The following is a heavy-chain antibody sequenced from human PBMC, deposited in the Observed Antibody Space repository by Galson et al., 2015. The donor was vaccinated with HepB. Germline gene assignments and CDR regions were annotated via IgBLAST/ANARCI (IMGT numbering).Heavy chain of an antibody. D-gene: IGHD6-19*01. J-gene: IGHJ4*02. V-gene: IGHV2-70*04. CDR2: IDWDDDK. CDR3: ARGAVAGTLPFDY. CDR1: GFSLSTNGMR. Sequence: PALVKPTQTLTLTCTFSGFSLSTNGMRVSWIRQPPGKALEWLARIDWDDDKFYSTSLKTRLTISKDTSKNQVVLTMTNMDPVDTATYYCARGAVAGTLPFDYWGQGTLVTVSS.